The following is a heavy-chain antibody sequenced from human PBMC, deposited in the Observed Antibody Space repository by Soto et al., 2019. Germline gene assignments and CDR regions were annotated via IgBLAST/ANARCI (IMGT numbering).Heavy chain of an antibody. Sequence: ASVKVSCKASGYSFTDYHIHWVRQAPGQGLERLGRINPKSGGTSTAQKFQGWVTMTTDTSISTASMELTRLTSDDTAIYYCARDDSTDCSNGVCSFFYNHDMDVWGQGTTVTVSS. CDR1: GYSFTDYH. V-gene: IGHV1-2*04. J-gene: IGHJ6*02. CDR3: ARDDSTDCSNGVCSFFYNHDMDV. D-gene: IGHD2-8*01. CDR2: INPKSGGT.